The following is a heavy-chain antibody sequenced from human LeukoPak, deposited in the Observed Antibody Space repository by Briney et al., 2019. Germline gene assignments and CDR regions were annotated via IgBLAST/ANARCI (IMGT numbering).Heavy chain of an antibody. V-gene: IGHV3-74*01. D-gene: IGHD3-22*01. Sequence: PGGSLRLSCAASGFTFSRYWMHWVRQAPGKGLVWVPRIKTDGSTNYADSVKGRFTISRHNAKNTVSLQMNSLRAEDTGVYYCARAPAEIGGYYPEYFRHWGQGTLVTVSS. CDR1: GFTFSRYW. CDR2: IKTDGST. J-gene: IGHJ1*01. CDR3: ARAPAEIGGYYPEYFRH.